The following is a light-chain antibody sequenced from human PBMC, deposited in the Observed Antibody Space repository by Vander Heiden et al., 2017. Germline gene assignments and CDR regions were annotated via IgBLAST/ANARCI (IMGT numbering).Light chain of an antibody. J-gene: IGKJ4*01. CDR3: QQLNSDTPHT. Sequence: DIQLTQSPSFLSASVGDRVTITCRASQGISSYLAWYQQKPGKAPKLLIYAASTLQSGVPSRFSGSGSGTEFTLTISSLQPEDFATYYCQQLNSDTPHTFGGGTKVEIK. CDR2: AAS. CDR1: QGISSY. V-gene: IGKV1-9*01.